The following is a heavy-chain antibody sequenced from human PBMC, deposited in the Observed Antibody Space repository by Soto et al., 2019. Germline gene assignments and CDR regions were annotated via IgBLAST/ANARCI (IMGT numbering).Heavy chain of an antibody. CDR1: GFTFSSYS. CDR3: ARASRFAGYYYYGMGV. J-gene: IGHJ6*02. Sequence: GGSLRLSCAASGFTFSSYSMNWVRQAPGKGLEWVSYISSSSSTIYYADSVKGRFTISRDNAKNSLYLQMNSLRDEDTAVYYCARASRFAGYYYYGMGVWGQGTTVTVPS. CDR2: ISSSSSTI. V-gene: IGHV3-48*02. D-gene: IGHD3-10*01.